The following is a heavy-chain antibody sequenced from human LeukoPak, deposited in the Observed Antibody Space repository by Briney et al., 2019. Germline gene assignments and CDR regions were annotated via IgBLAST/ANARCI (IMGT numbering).Heavy chain of an antibody. D-gene: IGHD3-10*01. J-gene: IGHJ5*01. Sequence: GGSLRLSCAASGFTFSSYAMSWVRQAPGKGLEWVSSISSSSSYIYYADSVKGRFTISRDNAKNSLYLQMNSLRADDTAVYYCARSLLRFGANLIWFDSWGQGTLVTVSS. CDR3: ARSLLRFGANLIWFDS. CDR2: ISSSSSYI. V-gene: IGHV3-21*01. CDR1: GFTFSSYA.